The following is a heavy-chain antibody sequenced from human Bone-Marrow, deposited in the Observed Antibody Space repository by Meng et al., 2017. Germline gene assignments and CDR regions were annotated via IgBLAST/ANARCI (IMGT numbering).Heavy chain of an antibody. CDR1: GFTFSNAW. J-gene: IGHJ4*01. CDR2: MKSNVDGGTV. Sequence: GGSLRLSCAASGFTFSNAWMTWVRQAPGKGLEWIGRMKSNVDGGTVDYAAAVKGRFFISRDDSENTFYLQMNSLKTEDTAVYYCSGHVDYWRHGTLVT. V-gene: IGHV3-15*01. CDR3: SGHVDY.